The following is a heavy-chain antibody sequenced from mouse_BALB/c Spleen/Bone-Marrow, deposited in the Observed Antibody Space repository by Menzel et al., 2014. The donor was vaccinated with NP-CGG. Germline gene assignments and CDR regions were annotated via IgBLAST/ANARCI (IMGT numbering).Heavy chain of an antibody. J-gene: IGHJ3*01. D-gene: IGHD1-1*01. CDR3: ARRDYGSSYGWFAY. CDR1: GYAFSSSW. CDR2: IYPGDGDT. V-gene: IGHV1-82*01. Sequence: LEESGPELVKPGASVKISCKASGYAFSSSWMNWLKQRPGQGLERIGRIYPGDGDTNYNGKFKAKATLTADKSSSTAYMQLSSLTSVDSAVYFCARRDYGSSYGWFAYWGQGTLVTVPA.